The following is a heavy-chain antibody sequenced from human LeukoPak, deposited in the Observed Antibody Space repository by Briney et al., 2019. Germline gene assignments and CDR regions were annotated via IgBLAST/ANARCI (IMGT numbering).Heavy chain of an antibody. CDR3: ARASNLNYGYWYFDL. V-gene: IGHV4-59*12. D-gene: IGHD4-17*01. CDR2: IYHSGST. Sequence: PSETLSLTCTVSGGSISSYYWSWIRQPPGKGLEWIGYIYHSGSTYYNPSLKSRVTISVDRSKNQFSLKLSSVTAADTAVYYCARASNLNYGYWYFDLWGRGTLVTVSS. CDR1: GGSISSYY. J-gene: IGHJ2*01.